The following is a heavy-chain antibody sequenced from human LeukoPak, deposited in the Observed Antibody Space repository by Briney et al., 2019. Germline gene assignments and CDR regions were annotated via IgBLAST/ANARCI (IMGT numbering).Heavy chain of an antibody. V-gene: IGHV1-69*05. CDR2: IIPIFGTA. J-gene: IGHJ3*02. D-gene: IGHD2-2*01. Sequence: GASVKVSCKASGGTFSSYAISWVRQAPGQGLEWMGGIIPIFGTANYAQKFQGRVTITTDESTSTAYMELSSLRSEDTAVYYCARTKDIVIIPAAIGAFDIWGQGTMVTVSS. CDR3: ARTKDIVIIPAAIGAFDI. CDR1: GGTFSSYA.